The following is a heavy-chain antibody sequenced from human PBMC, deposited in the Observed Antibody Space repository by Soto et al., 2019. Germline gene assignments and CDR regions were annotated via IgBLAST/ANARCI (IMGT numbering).Heavy chain of an antibody. CDR3: AKSQYRRWQWPARDVFDI. D-gene: IGHD6-19*01. Sequence: GGSLRLSCAASGFRFISYAMTWVRQAPGKGLEWVSGISGSGGTTYYADSVKGRFTISRDNSKNTLYLQMNSLTAEDTALYYCAKSQYRRWQWPARDVFDIWGPGTMVTVAS. CDR2: ISGSGGTT. J-gene: IGHJ3*02. CDR1: GFRFISYA. V-gene: IGHV3-23*01.